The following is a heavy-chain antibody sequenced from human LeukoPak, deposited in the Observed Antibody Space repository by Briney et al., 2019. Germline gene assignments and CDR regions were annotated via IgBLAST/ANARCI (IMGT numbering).Heavy chain of an antibody. CDR1: GYTFTGYY. CDR3: ARGPLDLPAFDY. CDR2: ISAYNGNT. Sequence: GASVKVSCKASGYTFTGYYMHWVRQAPGQGLEWMGWISAYNGNTNYAQKLQGRVTMTTDTSTSTAYMELSRLRSDDTAVYYCARGPLDLPAFDYWGQGTLVTVSS. V-gene: IGHV1-18*04. J-gene: IGHJ4*02. D-gene: IGHD2-2*01.